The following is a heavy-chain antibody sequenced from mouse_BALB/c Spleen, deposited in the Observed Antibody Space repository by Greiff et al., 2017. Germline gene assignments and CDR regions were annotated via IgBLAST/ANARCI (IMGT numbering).Heavy chain of an antibody. V-gene: IGHV3-8*02. J-gene: IGHJ3*01. Sequence: DVHLVESGPSLVKPSQTLSLTCSVTGDSITSGYWNWIRKFPGNKLEYMGYISYSGGTYYNPSLKSRISITRDTSKNQYYLQLNSVTTEDTATYYCARYWDYDVSFAYWGQGTLVTVSA. CDR3: ARYWDYDVSFAY. CDR2: ISYSGGT. CDR1: GDSITSGY. D-gene: IGHD2-4*01.